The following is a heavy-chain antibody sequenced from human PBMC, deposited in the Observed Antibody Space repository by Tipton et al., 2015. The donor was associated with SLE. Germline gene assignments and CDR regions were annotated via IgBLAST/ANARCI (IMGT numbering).Heavy chain of an antibody. J-gene: IGHJ6*03. D-gene: IGHD3-3*01. CDR2: IFTSGST. Sequence: TLSLTCTVSEGSISSGGYYWSWIRQHPGKGLEWIGRIFTSGSTDYNPSLRSRVTISLDTSKNQFSLKMRSVTAADTAVYYCARVQRFLRVPSYYYYMDVWGKGTTVTVSS. CDR1: EGSISSGGYY. V-gene: IGHV4-61*02. CDR3: ARVQRFLRVPSYYYYMDV.